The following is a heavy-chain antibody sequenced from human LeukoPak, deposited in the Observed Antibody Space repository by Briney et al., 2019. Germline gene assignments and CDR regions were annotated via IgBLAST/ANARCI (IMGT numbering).Heavy chain of an antibody. CDR2: INPNSGGT. J-gene: IGHJ4*02. V-gene: IGHV1-2*04. CDR3: ARDSASGSGSYLN. Sequence: ASVKVSCKASGYTFTAYFIHWVRQAPGQGLEWMGWINPNSGGTNYAQKFQGWVTMTRDTSISTAYMELSRLTSDDAAVYYCARDSASGSGSYLNWGQGTLVTVSS. CDR1: GYTFTAYF. D-gene: IGHD1-26*01.